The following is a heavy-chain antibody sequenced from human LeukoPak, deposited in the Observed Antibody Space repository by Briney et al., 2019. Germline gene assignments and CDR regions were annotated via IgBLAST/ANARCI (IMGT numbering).Heavy chain of an antibody. CDR1: GFTFSSYG. J-gene: IGHJ4*02. D-gene: IGHD3-9*01. V-gene: IGHV3-30*18. CDR3: AKIGVSTGWLKYFES. Sequence: PGGSLRLSCAGSGFTFSSYGMHWVRQAPGKGLEWVAVISYDGSNTYYADSVKGRFTVSRDNSKNTLYLQMNSLRAEDAAVYYCAKIGVSTGWLKYFESWGQGTLVTVSS. CDR2: ISYDGSNT.